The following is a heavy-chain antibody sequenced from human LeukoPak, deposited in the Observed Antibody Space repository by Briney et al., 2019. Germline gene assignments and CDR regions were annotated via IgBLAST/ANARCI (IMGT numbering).Heavy chain of an antibody. Sequence: PSETLSLTCTVSGDSISTSSYYWGWIRQPPGKGLEWLGSIYYSGSTYYNPSLKSRVTISVDTSKNQFSLDLYSVTAADTAVFYCARSYYYDYRQIDYWGQGTLVTVSS. CDR3: ARSYYYDYRQIDY. J-gene: IGHJ4*02. CDR1: GDSISTSSYY. V-gene: IGHV4-39*01. D-gene: IGHD3-22*01. CDR2: IYYSGST.